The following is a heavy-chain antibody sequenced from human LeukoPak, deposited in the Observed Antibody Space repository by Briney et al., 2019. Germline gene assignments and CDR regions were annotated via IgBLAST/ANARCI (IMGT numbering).Heavy chain of an antibody. J-gene: IGHJ6*03. Sequence: SETLSPTCTVSGGSISSYYWSWIRQPPGKGLEWIGYIYYSGSTNYNPSLKSRVTISVDTSKNQFSLKLSSVTAADTAVYYCARVGYSLYYYYMDVWGKGTTVTISS. D-gene: IGHD2-15*01. CDR1: GGSISSYY. CDR2: IYYSGST. V-gene: IGHV4-59*01. CDR3: ARVGYSLYYYYMDV.